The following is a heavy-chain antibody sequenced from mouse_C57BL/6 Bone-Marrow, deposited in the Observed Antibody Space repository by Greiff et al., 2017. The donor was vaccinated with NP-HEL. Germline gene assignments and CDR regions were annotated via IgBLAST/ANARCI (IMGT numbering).Heavy chain of an antibody. CDR2: IWRGGST. D-gene: IGHD2-3*01. Sequence: VKVVESGPGLVQPSQSLSITCTVSGFSLTSYGVHWVRQSPGKGLEWLGVIWRGGSTDYNAAFMSRLSITKDNSKSQVFFKMNSLQADDTAIYYCAKMVDGYYDYFDYWGQGTTLTVSS. CDR3: AKMVDGYYDYFDY. J-gene: IGHJ2*01. V-gene: IGHV2-5*01. CDR1: GFSLTSYG.